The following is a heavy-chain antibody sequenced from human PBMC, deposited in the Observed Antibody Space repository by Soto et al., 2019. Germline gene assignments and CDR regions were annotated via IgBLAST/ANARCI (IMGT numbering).Heavy chain of an antibody. CDR1: GGTFSSYA. J-gene: IGHJ1*01. CDR2: IIPIFGTA. D-gene: IGHD5-18*01. CDR3: AGGGYSALRLAEYFQH. V-gene: IGHV1-69*12. Sequence: QVQLVQSGAEVKKPGSSVKVSCKASGGTFSSYAISWVRQAPGQGLEWMGGIIPIFGTANYAQKFQGRVTITADESTSTAYMELSSLRSEDTAVYYCAGGGYSALRLAEYFQHWGHGTLVTVSS.